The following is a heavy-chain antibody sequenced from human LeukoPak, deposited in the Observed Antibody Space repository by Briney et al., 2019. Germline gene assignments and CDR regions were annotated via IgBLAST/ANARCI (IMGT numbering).Heavy chain of an antibody. J-gene: IGHJ4*02. CDR2: IIPIFGTA. CDR3: ARGSWYYVDSSGHRSLHDY. CDR1: GGTFSSYA. V-gene: IGHV1-69*06. D-gene: IGHD3-22*01. Sequence: GSSVKVSCKASGGTFSSYAISWVRQAPGQGLEWMGGIIPIFGTANYAQKFQGRVTITADKSTSTAYMELSSLRSEDTAVYFCARGSWYYVDSSGHRSLHDYWGQGTLVTVSS.